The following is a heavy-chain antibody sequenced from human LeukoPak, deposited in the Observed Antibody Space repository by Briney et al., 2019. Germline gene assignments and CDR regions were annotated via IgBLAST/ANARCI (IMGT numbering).Heavy chain of an antibody. Sequence: SETLSLTCAVYGGSFSGYYWSWIRQPPGKGLEWIGEINHSGTTTYNPSLKSRVTISVDTSKNQFSLKLSSVTAADTAVYYCARHVISGTTISTFDYWGQGTLVTVSS. D-gene: IGHD1-7*01. J-gene: IGHJ4*02. CDR3: ARHVISGTTISTFDY. CDR2: INHSGTT. V-gene: IGHV4-34*01. CDR1: GGSFSGYY.